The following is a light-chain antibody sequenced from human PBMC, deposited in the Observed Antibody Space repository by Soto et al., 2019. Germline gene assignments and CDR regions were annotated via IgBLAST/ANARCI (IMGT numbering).Light chain of an antibody. CDR2: EDT. V-gene: IGLV2-23*01. CDR3: SSFAGTTL. CDR1: NLDVGNYNP. J-gene: IGLJ3*02. Sequence: QSALTQPASVSGSPGQSITIPCTGTNLDVGNYNPVSWYQQHPGKAPKVIIYEDTKRPSGVSNRFSGSKSGNTVSLTISGLQADDEADYYCSSFAGTTLFGGGTKLTVL.